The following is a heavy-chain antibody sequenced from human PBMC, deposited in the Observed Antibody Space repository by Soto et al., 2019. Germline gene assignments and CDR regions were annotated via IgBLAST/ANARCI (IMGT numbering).Heavy chain of an antibody. V-gene: IGHV1-18*01. D-gene: IGHD2-8*01. CDR3: AKNGQPPYYYYGMDV. CDR2: ISGYNGDT. Sequence: ASVKVSCKASGYTFTRYGISWVRQAPGQGLEWMGWISGYNGDTNYAQKFQGRVTMTVDTSTTTAFMKLMSLTSDDRAVYYCAKNGQPPYYYYGMDVWGQGTTVTVSS. CDR1: GYTFTRYG. J-gene: IGHJ6*02.